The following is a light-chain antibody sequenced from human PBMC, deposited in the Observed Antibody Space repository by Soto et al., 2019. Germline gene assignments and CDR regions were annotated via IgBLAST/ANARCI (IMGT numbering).Light chain of an antibody. CDR2: DAS. V-gene: IGKV1-33*01. CDR3: QHYDNLPPLT. Sequence: DIQMTQSPSSLSASVGDRVTITCQASQDINNFLNWYQQKPGSAPKLLIYDASNLETGVPSRFSGSGSGTDFIFSISSLQPEDIATYYCQHYDNLPPLTLGGGTKVDIK. CDR1: QDINNF. J-gene: IGKJ4*01.